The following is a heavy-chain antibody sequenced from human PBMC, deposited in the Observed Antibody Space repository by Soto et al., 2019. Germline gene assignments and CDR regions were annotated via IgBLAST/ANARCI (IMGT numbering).Heavy chain of an antibody. D-gene: IGHD3-22*01. J-gene: IGHJ6*02. CDR3: ARGYDSRGYPASAYGMDV. CDR1: GGSISSYC. Sequence: SVILPLSYIVSGGSISSYCWSWIRQHTGKGLEWIGYISYSGSTNYNPSLKSRVTISVDTPKNQFSLKLSSVTAADTGVYYCARGYDSRGYPASAYGMDVWGQGTTVTVSS. V-gene: IGHV4-59*01. CDR2: ISYSGST.